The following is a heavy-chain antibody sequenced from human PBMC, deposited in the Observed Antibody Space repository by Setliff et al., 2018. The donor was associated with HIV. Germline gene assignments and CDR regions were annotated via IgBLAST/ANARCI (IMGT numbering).Heavy chain of an antibody. V-gene: IGHV3-7*01. CDR1: GFTLNRYW. CDR2: IKQDGSEI. J-gene: IGHJ5*02. D-gene: IGHD6-13*01. CDR3: ARDRIAAAGWFDP. Sequence: GGSLRLSCAASGFTLNRYWMSWVRQAPGKGLEWVANIKQDGSEIHYVDSVKGRFTISRDNAKNSLYLQMNSLRAEDTAVYYCARDRIAAAGWFDPWGQGTLVTVSS.